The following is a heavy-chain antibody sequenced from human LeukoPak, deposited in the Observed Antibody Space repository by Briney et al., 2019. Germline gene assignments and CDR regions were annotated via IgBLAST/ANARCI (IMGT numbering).Heavy chain of an antibody. D-gene: IGHD4-17*01. CDR1: GGSITSHW. J-gene: IGHJ5*02. Sequence: PAETLSLTCAVSGGSITSHWGSRVRQPPGKGLEWIGEMHHSGPTNYHPPLKSRLPTSVDKFKNHFSLKLSSVTAADTGIYYCARNVGREVTNHWFDPWGQGTLVTVSS. CDR2: MHHSGPT. CDR3: ARNVGREVTNHWFDP. V-gene: IGHV4-4*02.